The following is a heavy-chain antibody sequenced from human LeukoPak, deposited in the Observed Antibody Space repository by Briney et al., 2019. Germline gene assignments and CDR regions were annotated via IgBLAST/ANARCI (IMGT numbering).Heavy chain of an antibody. CDR1: GYTFTSYG. D-gene: IGHD3-10*01. CDR3: ARDYVLLWFGEFDY. CDR2: ISAYNGNT. J-gene: IGHJ4*02. V-gene: IGHV1-18*01. Sequence: ASVKVSCKASGYTFTSYGISWVQQAPGQGLEWMGWISAYNGNTNYAQKLQGRVTMTTDTSTSTAYMELRSLRSDDTAVYYCARDYVLLWFGEFDYWGQGTLVTVSS.